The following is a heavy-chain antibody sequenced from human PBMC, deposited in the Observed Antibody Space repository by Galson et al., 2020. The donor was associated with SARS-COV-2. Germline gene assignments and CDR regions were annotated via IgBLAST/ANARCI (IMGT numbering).Heavy chain of an antibody. Sequence: SVKVSCKASGGTFRSYAISWVRQAPGQGLEWMGGIIPQFDTRSYAQKFKGRVTVTADESTSTAYMELSSLRSDDTAVYFCARGGGTPWDAVDIWGQGTVVTVSS. CDR2: IIPQFDTR. CDR1: GGTFRSYA. CDR3: ARGGGTPWDAVDI. D-gene: IGHD3-16*01. V-gene: IGHV1-69*13. J-gene: IGHJ3*02.